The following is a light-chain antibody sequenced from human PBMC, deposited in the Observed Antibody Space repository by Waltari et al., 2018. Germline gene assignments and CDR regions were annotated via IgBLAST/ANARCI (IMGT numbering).Light chain of an antibody. V-gene: IGKV3-15*01. CDR1: QSVSSN. CDR2: GAS. Sequence: ETVMTQFPATLSVSPGETATLSCRASQSVSSNLAWYQQKPGQAPRLLIYGASTRATGIPARFSGSGSGTDFTLTISSLQSEDFVVYYCQQYSKWPPHTFGQGTKLEL. CDR3: QQYSKWPPHT. J-gene: IGKJ2*01.